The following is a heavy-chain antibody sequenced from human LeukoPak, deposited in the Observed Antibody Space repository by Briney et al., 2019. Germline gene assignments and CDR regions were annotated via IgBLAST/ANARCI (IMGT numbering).Heavy chain of an antibody. V-gene: IGHV4-30-4*01. Sequence: SQTLSLTCTVSGGSISSGDYYWSWIRQPPGKGLEWMGYIYYSGITYYNPSLKSRVTISVDTSKNQFSLKLRSVTAADTAVYYCARERRGMTQLDYWGQGTLVTVSS. CDR3: ARERRGMTQLDY. J-gene: IGHJ4*02. CDR1: GGSISSGDYY. CDR2: IYYSGIT.